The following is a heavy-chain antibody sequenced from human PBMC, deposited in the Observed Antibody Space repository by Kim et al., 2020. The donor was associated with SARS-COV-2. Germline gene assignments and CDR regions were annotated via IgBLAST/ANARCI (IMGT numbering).Heavy chain of an antibody. V-gene: IGHV4-34*01. CDR2: INHSGST. CDR3: ARAPKIPYGDYDRPTQPFDY. D-gene: IGHD4-17*01. Sequence: SETLSLTCAVYGGSFSGYYWSWIRQPPGKGLEWIGEINHSGSTNYNPSLKSRVTISVDTSKNQFSLKLSSVTAADTAVYYCARAPKIPYGDYDRPTQPFDYWGQGTLVTVSS. CDR1: GGSFSGYY. J-gene: IGHJ4*02.